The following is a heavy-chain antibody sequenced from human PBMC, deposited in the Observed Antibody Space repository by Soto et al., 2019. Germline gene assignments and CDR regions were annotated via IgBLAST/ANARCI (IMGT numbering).Heavy chain of an antibody. CDR2: ISGSGGTT. Sequence: EGQLLESGGGLVQPGRSLRLSCAASGFTFSSYAMSWGRQAPGKGLEWGSAISGSGGTTYYAASVKGRFTISRDNSKNTLFLQMNSLRAEDTAVYYCAKFFVETGGSSGWPWTFHYWGQGTLVTVSS. J-gene: IGHJ4*02. V-gene: IGHV3-23*01. CDR3: AKFFVETGGSSGWPWTFHY. CDR1: GFTFSSYA. D-gene: IGHD6-25*01.